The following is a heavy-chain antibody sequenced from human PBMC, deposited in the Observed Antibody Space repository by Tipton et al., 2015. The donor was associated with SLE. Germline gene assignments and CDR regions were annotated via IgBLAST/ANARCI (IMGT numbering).Heavy chain of an antibody. Sequence: TLSLTCNVSGDSISRRSYFWGWIRQPAGKGSEWIGTINHSGNTYYNPSLKSRVTISLDTSKNQFSLKLSSVTAADTAIFYCARVSGPSGSFDYWGQGTLVTVSS. J-gene: IGHJ4*02. CDR2: INHSGNT. V-gene: IGHV4-39*07. CDR1: GDSISRRSYF. CDR3: ARVSGPSGSFDY. D-gene: IGHD3-10*01.